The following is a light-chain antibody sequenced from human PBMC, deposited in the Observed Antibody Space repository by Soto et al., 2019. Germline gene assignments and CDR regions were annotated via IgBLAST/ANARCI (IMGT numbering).Light chain of an antibody. Sequence: QSVLTQPPSVSGAPGQRVTISCTGSSSNIGAGYDVHGYQQLPATAPKLLIYGNSNRPSGVPDRFSGSKSGTSASLAITGLQDEDGADYYCQSYDSSLSGLVFGTGTKLTVL. CDR3: QSYDSSLSGLV. J-gene: IGLJ1*01. CDR1: SSNIGAGYD. V-gene: IGLV1-40*01. CDR2: GNS.